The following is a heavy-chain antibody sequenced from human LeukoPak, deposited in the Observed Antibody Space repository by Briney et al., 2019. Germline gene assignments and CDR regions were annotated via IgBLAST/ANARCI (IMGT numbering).Heavy chain of an antibody. CDR2: ISAYNGNT. D-gene: IGHD4-23*01. J-gene: IGHJ6*02. V-gene: IGHV1-18*01. Sequence: ASVKVSCKASGYTFTSYGISWVRQAPGQGLEWMGWISAYNGNTNYAQKLQGRVTMTTDTSTSTAYMELRSLRSDDTAVYYCARDLTTVVTLPLAYYYYGMDVWGQGTTVTVSS. CDR1: GYTFTSYG. CDR3: ARDLTTVVTLPLAYYYYGMDV.